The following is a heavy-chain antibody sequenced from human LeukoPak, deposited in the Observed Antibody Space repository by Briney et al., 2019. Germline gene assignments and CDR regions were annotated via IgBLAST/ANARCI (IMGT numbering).Heavy chain of an antibody. Sequence: GGSLRLSCVASQFTFAAYAMTCVRLTRGRGVEWVSSIGGSGTYANYADSVRGRFTISRDNSRNTLYLQMNNLRAEDTAVYYCGRDPNGDYVGAFEFWGQGTLVSVSS. D-gene: IGHD4-17*01. CDR1: QFTFAAYA. V-gene: IGHV3-23*01. CDR3: GRDPNGDYVGAFEF. J-gene: IGHJ3*01. CDR2: IGGSGTYA.